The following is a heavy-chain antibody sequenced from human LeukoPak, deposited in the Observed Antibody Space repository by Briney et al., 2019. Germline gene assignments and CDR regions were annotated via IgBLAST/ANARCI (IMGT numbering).Heavy chain of an antibody. CDR3: AREGPSMTGLDLPLYFDY. Sequence: GGSLRLSCAASGFTFSSYGMHWVRQAPGKGLEWVAVIWYDGSNKYYADSVKGRFTISRDNSKNTLYLQMNSLRAEDTAVYYCAREGPSMTGLDLPLYFDYWGQGTLVTVSS. J-gene: IGHJ4*02. CDR2: IWYDGSNK. D-gene: IGHD3-9*01. V-gene: IGHV3-33*01. CDR1: GFTFSSYG.